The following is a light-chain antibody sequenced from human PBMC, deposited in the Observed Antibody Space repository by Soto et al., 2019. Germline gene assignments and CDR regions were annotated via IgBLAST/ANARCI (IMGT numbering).Light chain of an antibody. CDR2: KAS. J-gene: IGKJ2*01. CDR3: QQYNSYSAYT. Sequence: DIQMTQSPSTLSASVGDRATVTCRASQSISSWLAWYQQKPGKAPKLLIYKASSLERGVPSRFSGSGSGTEFPLTISSLRPHDYATYYCQQYNSYSAYTFGQGTKLEI. V-gene: IGKV1-5*03. CDR1: QSISSW.